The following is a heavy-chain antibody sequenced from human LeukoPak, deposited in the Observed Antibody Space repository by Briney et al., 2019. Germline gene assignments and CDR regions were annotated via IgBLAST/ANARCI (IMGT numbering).Heavy chain of an antibody. D-gene: IGHD3-9*01. CDR3: AVLRYFDWLLEPYYFDY. V-gene: IGHV1-69*13. CDR1: GGTFSSYA. J-gene: IGHJ4*02. CDR2: IIPIFGTA. Sequence: GASVKVSCKASGGTFSSYAISWVRQAPGQGLEWMGGIIPIFGTANYAQKFQGRVTITADESTSTAYMELSSLRSEDTAVYYCAVLRYFDWLLEPYYFDYWGQGTLVTVSS.